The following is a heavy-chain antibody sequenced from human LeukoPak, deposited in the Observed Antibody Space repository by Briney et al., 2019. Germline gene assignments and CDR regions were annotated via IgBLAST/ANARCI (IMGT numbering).Heavy chain of an antibody. CDR3: ARAGMTGTPDY. J-gene: IGHJ4*02. D-gene: IGHD1-7*01. CDR2: IKQDGSET. CDR1: GFTFSNYW. V-gene: IGHV3-7*01. Sequence: GGSLRLSCEVSGFTFSNYWMSRVRQAPGKGLEWVGNIKQDGSETYYVDFVKGRFTLSRDNARNSLYLQMNYVGVDDTAVYYCARAGMTGTPDYWGQGTLVTVSS.